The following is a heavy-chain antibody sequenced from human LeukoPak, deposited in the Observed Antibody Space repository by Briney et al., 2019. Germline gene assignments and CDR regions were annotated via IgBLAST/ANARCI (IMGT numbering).Heavy chain of an antibody. CDR3: ARDLGGLTG. CDR2: INPSGGST. D-gene: IGHD3-9*01. V-gene: IGHV1-46*01. J-gene: IGHJ4*02. CDR1: GYTFTSYY. Sequence: ASVTVSCMPSGYTFTSYYMHWVRQAPGQGLEWMGIINPSGGSTSYAQKFQGRVTMTRDMSTSTVYMELSSLRSEDTAVYYCARDLGGLTGWGQGTLVTVST.